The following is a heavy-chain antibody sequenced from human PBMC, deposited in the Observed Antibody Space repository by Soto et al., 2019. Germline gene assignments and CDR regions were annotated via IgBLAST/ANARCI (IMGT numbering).Heavy chain of an antibody. V-gene: IGHV1-3*01. Sequence: GASVKVSCKAAGYTFTRCCMQWVRQAPGQRLEWMGWINAGNGDRKYSQKFQGRVTITRDTSASTAYMELSSLRSEDTAVYFCARDISSYLDHWGQGTLVTVSS. CDR3: ARDISSYLDH. CDR2: INAGNGDR. J-gene: IGHJ4*02. D-gene: IGHD3-3*02. CDR1: GYTFTRCC.